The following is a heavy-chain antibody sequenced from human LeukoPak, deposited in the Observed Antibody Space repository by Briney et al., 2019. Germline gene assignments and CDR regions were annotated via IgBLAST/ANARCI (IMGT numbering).Heavy chain of an antibody. Sequence: ASVKVSCKASGYTFASYAMHWVRQAPGQRLERMGWINAGNGNTKYSQKFQGRVTITRDTSASTAYMELSSLRSEDTAVYYCAREGLKAVAGTFDYWGQGTLVTVSS. CDR2: INAGNGNT. J-gene: IGHJ4*02. V-gene: IGHV1-3*01. CDR1: GYTFASYA. D-gene: IGHD6-19*01. CDR3: AREGLKAVAGTFDY.